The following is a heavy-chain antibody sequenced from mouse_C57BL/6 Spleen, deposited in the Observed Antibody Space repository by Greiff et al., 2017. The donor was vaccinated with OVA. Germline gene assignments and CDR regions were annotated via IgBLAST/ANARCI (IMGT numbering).Heavy chain of an antibody. CDR2: ISDGGSYT. D-gene: IGHD4-1*01. CDR3: AREGLGRGYFDV. V-gene: IGHV5-4*01. J-gene: IGHJ1*03. CDR1: GFTFSSYA. Sequence: VQLQQSGGGLVKPGGSLKLSCAASGFTFSSYAMSWVRQTPEKRLEWVATISDGGSYTYYPDNVKGRFTISRDNAKNNLYLQMSHLKSEDTAMYYCAREGLGRGYFDVWGTGTTVTVSS.